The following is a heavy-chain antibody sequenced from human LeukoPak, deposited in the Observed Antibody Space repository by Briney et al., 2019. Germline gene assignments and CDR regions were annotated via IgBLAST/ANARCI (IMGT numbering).Heavy chain of an antibody. CDR2: IYSGGST. CDR3: ARRDRY. D-gene: IGHD5-24*01. Sequence: GGSLRLSYAAPGFTFSSYWMSWVRQAPGKGLEWVSVIYSGGSTYYADSVKGRFTISRDNSKNTLYLQMNSLRAEDTAAYYCARRDRYWGQGTLVTVSS. CDR1: GFTFSSYW. J-gene: IGHJ4*02. V-gene: IGHV3-53*01.